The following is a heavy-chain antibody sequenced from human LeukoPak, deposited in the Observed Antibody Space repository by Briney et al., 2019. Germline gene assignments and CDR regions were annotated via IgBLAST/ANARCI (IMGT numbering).Heavy chain of an antibody. V-gene: IGHV3-11*04. D-gene: IGHD3-3*01. CDR2: ISSSGSTI. CDR1: GFTFSDYY. J-gene: IGHJ3*02. Sequence: GGSLRLSCAASGFTFSDYYMSWIRQAPGKGREGVSYISSSGSTIYYADSVKGRFTISRDNAKNSLYLQMNSLRAEDTAVYYCARDRSLDFWSGRGAFDIWGQGTMVTVSS. CDR3: ARDRSLDFWSGRGAFDI.